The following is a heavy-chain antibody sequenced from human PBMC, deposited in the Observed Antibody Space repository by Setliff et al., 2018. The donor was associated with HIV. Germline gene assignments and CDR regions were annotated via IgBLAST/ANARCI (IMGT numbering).Heavy chain of an antibody. V-gene: IGHV1-69*05. D-gene: IGHD3-22*01. Sequence: GASVKVSCKASGGTFSSYAISWVRQAPGQGLEWVGGIIPIFGTANYAQKFQGRVTITTDESTSTAYMELSSLRSEDTAVYYCAGVFGVYYDKEGPYDAFDIWGQGTMVTVSS. CDR3: AGVFGVYYDKEGPYDAFDI. CDR1: GGTFSSYA. J-gene: IGHJ3*02. CDR2: IIPIFGTA.